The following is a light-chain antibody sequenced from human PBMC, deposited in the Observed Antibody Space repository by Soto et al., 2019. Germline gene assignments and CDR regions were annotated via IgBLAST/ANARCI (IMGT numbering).Light chain of an antibody. CDR3: QQFGSSPIT. CDR2: GVS. Sequence: EVVLTQSPGTLSLSPGERATLSCRASQSVSSTYLAWYQQKPDQAPRLLIYGVSNRATGIPDRVSGSGSGTDFTLTISRLEPEDFAVYYCQQFGSSPITFGQGTRLEIK. J-gene: IGKJ5*01. V-gene: IGKV3-20*01. CDR1: QSVSSTY.